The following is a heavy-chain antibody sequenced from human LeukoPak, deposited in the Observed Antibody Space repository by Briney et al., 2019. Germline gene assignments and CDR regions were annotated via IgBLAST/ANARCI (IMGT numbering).Heavy chain of an antibody. Sequence: PGGSLRLSCVASGFTFSSHWISWVRQAPGMGLDWVAHINRDGSQEFYVDSVRGRFAISRDNAKDSLYLQMNSLRVEDTAIYYCAREGPRGNSQFDYWGQGTLVTVSS. V-gene: IGHV3-7*01. CDR2: INRDGSQE. D-gene: IGHD2/OR15-2a*01. J-gene: IGHJ4*02. CDR3: AREGPRGNSQFDY. CDR1: GFTFSSHW.